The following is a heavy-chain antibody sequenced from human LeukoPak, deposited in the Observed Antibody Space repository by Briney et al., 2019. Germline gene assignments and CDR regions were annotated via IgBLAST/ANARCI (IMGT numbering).Heavy chain of an antibody. CDR3: ARDRTMTGDRGIDY. V-gene: IGHV3-21*01. Sequence: GGSLRLSCAASGFTFSTYSMNWVRQAPGKGLEWVSAISNSGYTYYADSLEGRVTISRDNAKSSLYLQMNSLRAEDTTVYYCARDRTMTGDRGIDYWGQGTPVTVSS. D-gene: IGHD3-22*01. CDR1: GFTFSTYS. CDR2: ISNSGYT. J-gene: IGHJ4*02.